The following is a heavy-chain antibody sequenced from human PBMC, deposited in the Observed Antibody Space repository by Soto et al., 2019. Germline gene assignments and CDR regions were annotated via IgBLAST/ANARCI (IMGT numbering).Heavy chain of an antibody. CDR3: AREQHDPYDASGYYYNWCEP. Sequence: ASVKVSCKASGGTFSNYGINWVRQAPGQGLEWMGGVIPLFGAANYAQKFQGRVTITADSSTSMVYMQLSSLRSEDTAVYYCAREQHDPYDASGYYYNWCEPWGQGTLATVS. CDR2: VIPLFGAA. CDR1: GGTFSNYG. D-gene: IGHD3-22*01. J-gene: IGHJ5*02. V-gene: IGHV1-69*13.